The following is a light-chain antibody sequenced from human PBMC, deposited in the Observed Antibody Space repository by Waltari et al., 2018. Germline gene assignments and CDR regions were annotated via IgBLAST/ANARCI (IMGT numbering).Light chain of an antibody. CDR3: QQYNSFLT. CDR2: GAS. J-gene: IGKJ4*01. V-gene: IGKV3-15*01. Sequence: EIVMTQSPATLSVSPGERAIISCRASQSVTTNLAWYQQKPGQPPRLLIYGASTRATDIPARFSGSGSGTEFTLTISSLQPDDFATYYCQQYNSFLTFGGGTKVEIK. CDR1: QSVTTN.